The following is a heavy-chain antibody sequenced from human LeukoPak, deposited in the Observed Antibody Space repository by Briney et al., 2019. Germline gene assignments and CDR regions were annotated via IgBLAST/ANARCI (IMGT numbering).Heavy chain of an antibody. V-gene: IGHV4-39*02. Sequence: SETLSLTCTVSGGSISSSDYYWGWIRQPPGKGLDWIGRISYNGNTYYNPSLKSRLTISVDTSKNHFSLRLSSVTAADTAVYYCVRLGVVITQPNFDYWGQGTLVTVSS. D-gene: IGHD3-22*01. J-gene: IGHJ4*02. CDR1: GGSISSSDYY. CDR2: ISYNGNT. CDR3: VRLGVVITQPNFDY.